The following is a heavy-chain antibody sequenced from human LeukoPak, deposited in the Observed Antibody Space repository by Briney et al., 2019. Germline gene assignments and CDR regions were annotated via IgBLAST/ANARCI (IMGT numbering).Heavy chain of an antibody. CDR2: ISGGSTYI. CDR3: ARESGIMVGDYYYYYMDV. Sequence: GGSLRLSCTASGFAFSTYDMDWVRQAPGKGLEWVSYISGGSTYIYYTDSVKGRFTISRDNAKNSLNLQMESLSAEDTAVYYCARESGIMVGDYYYYYMDVWGIGTTVTVSS. V-gene: IGHV3-21*01. D-gene: IGHD1-26*01. CDR1: GFAFSTYD. J-gene: IGHJ6*03.